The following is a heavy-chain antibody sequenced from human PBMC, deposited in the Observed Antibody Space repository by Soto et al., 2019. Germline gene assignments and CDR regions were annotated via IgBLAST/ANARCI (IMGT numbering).Heavy chain of an antibody. CDR1: GGSISSYY. CDR3: ASPTL. CDR2: IYYSGST. V-gene: IGHV4-59*01. Sequence: QVQLQESGPGLVKPSETLSLTCTVSGGSISSYYWSWIRQPPGKGLEWIGYIYYSGSTNYNPSLKSRVTISVDTSKNQFSLKLSSVTAADTAVYYRASPTLWGQGTLVTVSS. J-gene: IGHJ4*02.